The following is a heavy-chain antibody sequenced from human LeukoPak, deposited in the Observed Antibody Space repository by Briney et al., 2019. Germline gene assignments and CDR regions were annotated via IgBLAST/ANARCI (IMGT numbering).Heavy chain of an antibody. J-gene: IGHJ6*02. CDR1: GYTFTSYG. Sequence: GASVKVSCKASGYTFTSYGISWVRQAPGQGLEWMGWISAYNGNTNYAQKLQGRVTMTTDTATSTAYMELRSLRSDDTVVYYCARDVGGHGSGSWISWYYYYGMDVWGQGTTVTVSS. D-gene: IGHD6-13*01. CDR3: ARDVGGHGSGSWISWYYYYGMDV. V-gene: IGHV1-18*01. CDR2: ISAYNGNT.